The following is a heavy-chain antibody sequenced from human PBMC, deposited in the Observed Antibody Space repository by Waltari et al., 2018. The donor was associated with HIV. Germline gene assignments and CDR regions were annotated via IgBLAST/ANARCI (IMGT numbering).Heavy chain of an antibody. V-gene: IGHV3-7*01. CDR1: GFPIRSYS. Sequence: EFQLVDSGGTLVQPGGSLKIFCAASGFPIRSYSMGWVSQAPGKGLEWVAYIKEDGSETNYVDSVKCRFTISRDNAKNSLSLQMHNLRVEDTAVYFCGRGGLRDYWGQGTLVTVSS. CDR3: GRGGLRDY. J-gene: IGHJ4*02. D-gene: IGHD3-16*01. CDR2: IKEDGSET.